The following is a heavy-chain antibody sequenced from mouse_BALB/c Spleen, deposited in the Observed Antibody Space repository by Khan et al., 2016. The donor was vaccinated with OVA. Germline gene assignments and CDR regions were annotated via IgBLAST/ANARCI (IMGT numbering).Heavy chain of an antibody. D-gene: IGHD3-1*01. Sequence: QIQLVQSGAELVRPGASVKLSCKTSGYIFTCYWIHWVKQRSGQGLEWIARIYPGTDNTYYNEKFKDKATLTADKSSRTAYMQLSSLKSEDSAVLYCAREGALYYCDYWGQGTTLTVSS. J-gene: IGHJ2*01. CDR1: GYIFTCYW. CDR2: IYPGTDNT. CDR3: AREGALYYCDY. V-gene: IGHV1-76*01.